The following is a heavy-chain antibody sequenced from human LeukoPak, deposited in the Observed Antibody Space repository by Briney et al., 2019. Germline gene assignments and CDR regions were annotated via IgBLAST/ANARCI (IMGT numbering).Heavy chain of an antibody. D-gene: IGHD4-23*01. CDR1: GFTFSSYA. V-gene: IGHV3-30-3*01. J-gene: IGHJ4*02. Sequence: PGGPLRLSCAASGFTFSSYAMLWARQAPGKGLEGVAVISYDGSNKYYADSVKGRFTISRDNSKNTLYLQMNSLRAEDTAVYYCARSRRVVTDVSPFDYWGQGTLVTVSS. CDR3: ARSRRVVTDVSPFDY. CDR2: ISYDGSNK.